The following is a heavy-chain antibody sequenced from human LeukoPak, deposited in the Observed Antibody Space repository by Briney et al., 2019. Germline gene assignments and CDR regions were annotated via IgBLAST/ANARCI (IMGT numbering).Heavy chain of an antibody. D-gene: IGHD1-1*01. J-gene: IGHJ3*02. Sequence: PRGSLRLSCAASGFTLSNYCMDWVRQAPGGGPVWVSRINPDGSRIDYAESVRGRFTSSRDSAKNILYLHMTSLRAEDTAVYYCAKVANWNGDAFDIWGQGTMVTVSS. CDR3: AKVANWNGDAFDI. CDR1: GFTLSNYC. CDR2: INPDGSRI. V-gene: IGHV3-74*01.